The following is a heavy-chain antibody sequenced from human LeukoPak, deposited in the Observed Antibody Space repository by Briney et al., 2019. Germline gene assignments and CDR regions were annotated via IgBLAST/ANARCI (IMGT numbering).Heavy chain of an antibody. D-gene: IGHD4-17*01. CDR3: AGHNDYGEPLIGAFDI. CDR1: GGSISSSNW. CDR2: IYHSGST. J-gene: IGHJ3*02. Sequence: SDTLSLTCAVSGGSISSSNWWSWVRQPPGKGLEWSGEIYHSGSTHYNPSLKSRVTISVDKSKNQFSLKLSSVTAADTAVYYCAGHNDYGEPLIGAFDIWGQGTMVTVSS. V-gene: IGHV4-4*02.